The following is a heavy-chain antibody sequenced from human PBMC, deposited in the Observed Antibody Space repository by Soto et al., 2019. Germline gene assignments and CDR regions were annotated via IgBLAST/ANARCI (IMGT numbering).Heavy chain of an antibody. Sequence: TSETLSLTCTVSGGSISSYYWSWIRQPPGKGLEWIGYIYYSGSTNYNPSLKSRVTISVDTSKNQFSLKLSSVTAADTAVYYCATAVAGLYFDYWGQGTLVTVSS. D-gene: IGHD6-19*01. V-gene: IGHV4-59*01. J-gene: IGHJ4*02. CDR3: ATAVAGLYFDY. CDR2: IYYSGST. CDR1: GGSISSYY.